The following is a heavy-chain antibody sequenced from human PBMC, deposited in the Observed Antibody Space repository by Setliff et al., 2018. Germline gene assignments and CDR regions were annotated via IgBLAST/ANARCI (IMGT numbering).Heavy chain of an antibody. CDR3: ARDLDYQYYYDSSGRDAFDI. CDR1: GETFTRYS. J-gene: IGHJ3*02. Sequence: ASVKVSCKASGETFTRYSIHWVRQAPGQRLEWVGYMDTGTGKTNYAQKFQGRVTMTTDTSTSTAYMELRSLRSDDTAVYYCARDLDYQYYYDSSGRDAFDIWGQGTMVTVSS. CDR2: MDTGTGKT. V-gene: IGHV1-3*04. D-gene: IGHD3-22*01.